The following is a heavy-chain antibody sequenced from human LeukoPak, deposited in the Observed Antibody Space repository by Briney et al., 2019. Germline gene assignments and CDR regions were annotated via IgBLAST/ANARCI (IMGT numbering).Heavy chain of an antibody. CDR2: ISGSGGST. J-gene: IGHJ4*02. CDR1: GFTFSSYA. Sequence: GGSLRLSCAASGFTFSSYAMSWVRQAPGKGLEWVSAISGSGGSTYYADSVKGRFTISRDNSRNTLYLQMNSLRAEDTAVYYCAKDQWFSDYYFDYWGQGTLVTVSS. D-gene: IGHD3-22*01. V-gene: IGHV3-23*01. CDR3: AKDQWFSDYYFDY.